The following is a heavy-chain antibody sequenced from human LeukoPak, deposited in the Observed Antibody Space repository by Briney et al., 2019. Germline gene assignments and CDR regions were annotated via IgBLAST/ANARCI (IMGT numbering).Heavy chain of an antibody. CDR3: AKDISSGDYYYYGMDV. Sequence: GGSLRLSCAASGFTFDDYAMHWVRQAPGKGLEWVSGISWNSGSIGYADSVKGRFTISRDNAKNSLYLQMNSLRAEDTALYYCAKDISSGDYYYYGMDVWGQGTTVTVPS. CDR1: GFTFDDYA. V-gene: IGHV3-9*01. D-gene: IGHD6-25*01. CDR2: ISWNSGSI. J-gene: IGHJ6*02.